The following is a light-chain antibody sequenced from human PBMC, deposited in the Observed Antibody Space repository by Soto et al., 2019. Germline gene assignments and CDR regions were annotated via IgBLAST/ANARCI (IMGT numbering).Light chain of an antibody. CDR3: AAWDGSLNGVL. V-gene: IGLV1-44*01. CDR1: SSDIGSNT. Sequence: QSVLTQPPSASGTPGQRVTISCSGGSSDIGSNTVNWYQQVPGTAPKLLIYNNNQRPSGVPDRFSGSRSGTSASLAISGLQSEDGADYYCAAWDGSLNGVLFGGGTKLTVL. CDR2: NNN. J-gene: IGLJ2*01.